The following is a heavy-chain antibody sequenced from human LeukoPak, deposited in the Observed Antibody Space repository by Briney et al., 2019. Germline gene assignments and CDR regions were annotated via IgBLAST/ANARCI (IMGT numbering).Heavy chain of an antibody. CDR2: IYSSGST. D-gene: IGHD3-3*01. CDR1: GGSISSYY. CDR3: ARAGRGSGYYPHAIDY. Sequence: SETLSLTCTVSGGSISSYYWSWIRQPAGKGLEWIGRIYSSGSTNYNPSLKSRVTMSLDTSKNQFSLQLSSVTAADTAVYYCARAGRGSGYYPHAIDYWGQGTLVTVSS. J-gene: IGHJ4*02. V-gene: IGHV4-4*07.